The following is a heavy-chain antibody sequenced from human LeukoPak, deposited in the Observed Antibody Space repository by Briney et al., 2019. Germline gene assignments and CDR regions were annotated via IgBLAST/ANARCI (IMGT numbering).Heavy chain of an antibody. D-gene: IGHD3-10*01. V-gene: IGHV1-2*06. CDR1: GYSFTSYY. CDR2: INPNSGGT. J-gene: IGHJ6*02. CDR3: AIARGATARGYYYYGMDV. Sequence: ASVKVSCKASGYSFTSYYMHWVRQAPGQGLEWMGRINPNSGGTNYAQKFQGRVTMTRDTSISTAYMELSRLRSDDTAVYYCAIARGATARGYYYYGMDVWGQGTTVTVSS.